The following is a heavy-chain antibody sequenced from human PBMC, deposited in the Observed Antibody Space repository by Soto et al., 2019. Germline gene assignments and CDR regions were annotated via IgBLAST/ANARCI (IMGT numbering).Heavy chain of an antibody. CDR3: AKVAMVRGVIPRGWFDS. CDR1: GFTFSSYG. Sequence: GGSLRLSCAASGFTFSSYGMHWVRQAPGKGLEWVAVISYDGSNKYYADSVKGRFTISRGNSKNTLYLQMNSLRAEDTAVYYCAKVAMVRGVIPRGWFDSSGQRTLVIVSS. D-gene: IGHD3-10*01. J-gene: IGHJ5*01. V-gene: IGHV3-30*18. CDR2: ISYDGSNK.